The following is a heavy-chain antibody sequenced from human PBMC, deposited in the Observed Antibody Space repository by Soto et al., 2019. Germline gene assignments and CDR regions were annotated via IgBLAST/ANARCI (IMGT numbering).Heavy chain of an antibody. CDR2: LWYDGGTK. CDR3: ARGNWNYGYFDY. V-gene: IGHV3-33*01. D-gene: IGHD1-7*01. J-gene: IGHJ4*02. CDR1: GFTFSNSG. Sequence: QVQLVESGGGVVQPGRSLRLSCAASGFTFSNSGMHWVRRAPGKGLEWVAVLWYDGGTKYSADSVKGRFTISRDNSKNTLYLQMHSLRAEDTAVYYCARGNWNYGYFDYGGQGTLVTVSS.